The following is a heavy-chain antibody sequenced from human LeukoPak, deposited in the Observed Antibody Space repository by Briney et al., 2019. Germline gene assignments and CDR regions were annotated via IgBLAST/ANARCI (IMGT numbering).Heavy chain of an antibody. Sequence: PGGSLRLSCAASGFTFSSYGMSWVRQAPGKGLEWVAVISYDGSNKYYADSVKGRFTISRDNSKNTLYLQMNSLRAEDTAVYYCTLWFGEGIDYWGQGTPVTVSS. V-gene: IGHV3-30*03. CDR1: GFTFSSYG. J-gene: IGHJ4*02. CDR3: TLWFGEGIDY. CDR2: ISYDGSNK. D-gene: IGHD3-10*01.